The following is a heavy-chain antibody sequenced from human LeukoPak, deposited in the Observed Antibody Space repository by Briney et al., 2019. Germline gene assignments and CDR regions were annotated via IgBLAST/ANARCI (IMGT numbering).Heavy chain of an antibody. CDR3: ARDCYRGYSSGWYSVGSWFDP. J-gene: IGHJ5*02. CDR1: GESVSSYF. Sequence: PSETLSLTCSVSGESVSSYFWSWVRQPPGKGLEWIAYMHYSGTTNYNASLKSRLTMSVDTSKNQFSLMLTSVTAADTAVYYCARDCYRGYSSGWYSVGSWFDPWGQGTLVTVSS. D-gene: IGHD6-19*01. CDR2: MHYSGTT. V-gene: IGHV4-59*02.